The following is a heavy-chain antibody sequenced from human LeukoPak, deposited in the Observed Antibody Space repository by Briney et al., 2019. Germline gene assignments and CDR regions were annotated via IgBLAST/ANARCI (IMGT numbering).Heavy chain of an antibody. CDR2: ISYDSRHE. CDR1: GFTFNHYG. Sequence: PGGSLRLSCAASGFTFNHYGMHWVRQAPGKGLEWVTMISYDSRHEYYADSVKGRFTIFRDNSKSTLYLRMDSLRAEDTGVYYCAKDRPAGSSGWDHDAFDIWGQGTMLTVSS. V-gene: IGHV3-30*18. D-gene: IGHD6-19*01. CDR3: AKDRPAGSSGWDHDAFDI. J-gene: IGHJ3*02.